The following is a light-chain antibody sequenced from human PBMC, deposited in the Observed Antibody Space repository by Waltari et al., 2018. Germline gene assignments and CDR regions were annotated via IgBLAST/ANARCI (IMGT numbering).Light chain of an antibody. CDR1: SHNVGTYYL. CDR2: EGT. V-gene: IGLV2-23*01. J-gene: IGLJ2*01. Sequence: QSALTQPASVSGSPGQSIPIPCTRPSHNVGTYYLVSWYQQHPGKAPKLMFYEGTKRPSGVSNRFSGSKSGNTASLTISGLQAEDEAHYYCCSYAGGRPHVVFGGGTQLTVL. CDR3: CSYAGGRPHVV.